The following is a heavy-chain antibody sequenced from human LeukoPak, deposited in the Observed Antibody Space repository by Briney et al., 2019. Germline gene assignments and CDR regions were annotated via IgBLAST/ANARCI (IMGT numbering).Heavy chain of an antibody. D-gene: IGHD6-13*01. CDR2: INPSGGST. V-gene: IGHV1-46*01. Sequence: ASMKVSCKASGYTFTSYYMHWVRQAPGQGLEWMGIINPSGGSTSYAQKFQGRVTMTRDMSTSTVYMELSSLRSEDTAVYYCARGGNGYSSSEAGDYYYYYMDVWGKGTTVTVSS. J-gene: IGHJ6*03. CDR1: GYTFTSYY. CDR3: ARGGNGYSSSEAGDYYYYYMDV.